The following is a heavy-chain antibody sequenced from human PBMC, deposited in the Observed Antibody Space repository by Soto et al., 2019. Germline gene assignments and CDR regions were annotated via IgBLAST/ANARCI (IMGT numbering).Heavy chain of an antibody. CDR3: AKDLGALAGNKLGLLDY. Sequence: EVQLLESGGGLVQPGGSLRLSCAASGFTFSSYAMSWVRQAPGKGLEWVSAISGSGGSTYYADSVKGRFTISRDNSKNTLYLQMNSLRAEDTAVYYCAKDLGALAGNKLGLLDYWGQGTLVTVSS. J-gene: IGHJ4*02. D-gene: IGHD6-19*01. V-gene: IGHV3-23*01. CDR1: GFTFSSYA. CDR2: ISGSGGST.